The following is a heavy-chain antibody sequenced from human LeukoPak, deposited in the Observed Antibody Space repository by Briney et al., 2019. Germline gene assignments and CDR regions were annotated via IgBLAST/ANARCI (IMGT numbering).Heavy chain of an antibody. V-gene: IGHV1-2*04. CDR2: INPNSGGT. J-gene: IGHJ4*02. Sequence: ASVKVSCKASGYTFTGYYMHWVRQAPGQGLEWMGWINPNSGGTNYAQKFQGWVTMTRDTSISIAYMELSRLRSDDTAVYYCARGGYSYGYEFDYWGQGTLVTVSS. CDR1: GYTFTGYY. CDR3: ARGGYSYGYEFDY. D-gene: IGHD5-18*01.